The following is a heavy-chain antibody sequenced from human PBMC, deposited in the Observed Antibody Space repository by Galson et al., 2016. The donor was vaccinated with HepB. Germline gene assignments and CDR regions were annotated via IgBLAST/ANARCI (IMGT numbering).Heavy chain of an antibody. CDR3: ARDNWKDQHRVAGY. D-gene: IGHD1-20*01. CDR1: GYTFTSYG. J-gene: IGHJ4*02. CDR2: INVYSGQS. Sequence: SVKVSCKASGYTFTSYGINWIRQAPGQGLEWMGWINVYSGQSKYAQRFQGRVTMTRDTPTTTAYMELRSLRTDDTALYYCARDNWKDQHRVAGYWGQGTLLTVSS. V-gene: IGHV1-18*04.